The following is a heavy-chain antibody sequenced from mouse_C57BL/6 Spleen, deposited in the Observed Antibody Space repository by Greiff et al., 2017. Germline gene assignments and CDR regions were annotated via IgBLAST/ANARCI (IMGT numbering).Heavy chain of an antibody. CDR3: ARRITTVHPYAMDY. J-gene: IGHJ4*01. CDR2: IDPSDSYT. V-gene: IGHV1-69*01. Sequence: VQLQQPGAELVMPGASVKLSCKASGYTFTSYWMHWVKQRPGQGLEWIGEIDPSDSYTNYNQKFKGKSTLTVDKSSSPAYMQLSSLTSEDSAVYYCARRITTVHPYAMDYWGQGTSVTVSS. D-gene: IGHD1-1*01. CDR1: GYTFTSYW.